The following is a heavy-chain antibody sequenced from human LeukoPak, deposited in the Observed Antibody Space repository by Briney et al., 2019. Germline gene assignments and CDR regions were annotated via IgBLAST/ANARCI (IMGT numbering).Heavy chain of an antibody. CDR3: ARALKHTLWLAA. V-gene: IGHV4-30-2*01. CDR1: GGSISSGGYY. J-gene: IGHJ5*02. Sequence: SETLSLTCTVSGGSISSGGYYWSWIRQPPGKGLEWIGYIYHSGSTYYNPSLKSRVTISVDASKNQFSLKLSSVTAADTAVYYCARALKHTLWLAAWGQGTLVTVSS. CDR2: IYHSGST. D-gene: IGHD5-18*01.